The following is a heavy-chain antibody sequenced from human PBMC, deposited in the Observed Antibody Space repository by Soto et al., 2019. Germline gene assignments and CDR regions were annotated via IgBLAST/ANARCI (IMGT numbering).Heavy chain of an antibody. CDR2: ISGSGGST. CDR1: GFTFSSYA. Sequence: GSLRLSCAASGFTFSSYAMSWVRQAPGKGLEWVSAISGSGGSTYYADSVKGRFTISRDNSKNTLYLQMNSLRAEDTAVYYCAKALPYYDILTGYPSYYFDYWGQGTRVTVSS. CDR3: AKALPYYDILTGYPSYYFDY. D-gene: IGHD3-9*01. V-gene: IGHV3-23*01. J-gene: IGHJ4*02.